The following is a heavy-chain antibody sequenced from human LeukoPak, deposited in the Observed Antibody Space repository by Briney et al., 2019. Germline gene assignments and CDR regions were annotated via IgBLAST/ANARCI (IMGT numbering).Heavy chain of an antibody. CDR2: IYPDDSDT. CDR3: GRQSFYYDIIGYSFAS. Sequence: GESLKISCTGSGYPFRYYWIGWVRPMPGKGLEWMGIIYPDDSDTKYSPSFQGQVTISADKSISTAYLQWSSLKGSDTAMYYCGRQSFYYDIIGYSFASWAQGPLVPAPS. J-gene: IGHJ4*02. D-gene: IGHD3-22*01. V-gene: IGHV5-51*01. CDR1: GYPFRYYW.